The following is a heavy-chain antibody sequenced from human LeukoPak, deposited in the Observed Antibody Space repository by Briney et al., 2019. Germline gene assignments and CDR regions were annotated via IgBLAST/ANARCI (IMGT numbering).Heavy chain of an antibody. D-gene: IGHD5-24*01. J-gene: IGHJ5*02. Sequence: PSETLSLTCAVHGGSFSDYYWSWIRQPPGKGLEWIGEINHSGSTNYNPSLKSRVTMSVDTSKNQFSLKLSSVTAADTAVYYCAREEIRSWFDPWGQGTLVTVSS. CDR1: GGSFSDYY. V-gene: IGHV4-34*01. CDR3: AREEIRSWFDP. CDR2: INHSGST.